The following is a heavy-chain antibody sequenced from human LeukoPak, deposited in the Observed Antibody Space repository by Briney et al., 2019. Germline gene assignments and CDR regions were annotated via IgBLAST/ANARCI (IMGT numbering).Heavy chain of an antibody. Sequence: SVKVSCKASGGTFSSYAISWVRQAPGQGLEWMGGVIPIFGTANYAQKFQGRVTITTDESTSTAYMELSSLRSEDTAVYYCASGPRYCSSTSCYNSPSSHYYYMDVWGKGTTVTVSS. CDR3: ASGPRYCSSTSCYNSPSSHYYYMDV. J-gene: IGHJ6*03. CDR2: VIPIFGTA. CDR1: GGTFSSYA. D-gene: IGHD2-2*02. V-gene: IGHV1-69*05.